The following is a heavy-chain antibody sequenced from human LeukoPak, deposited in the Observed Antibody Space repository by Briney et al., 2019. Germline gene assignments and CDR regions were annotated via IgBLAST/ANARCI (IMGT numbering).Heavy chain of an antibody. D-gene: IGHD5-12*01. CDR3: ARQVATKGEWAFDV. J-gene: IGHJ3*01. Sequence: SETLSLTCTVSGYFSTAYYWGWIRQPPGKRLEWIASIRHDGHTYYNPSLRSQVTISVDMSRNQFSLKLNSLTAADTAVYYCARQVATKGEWAFDVWGQGTMVTVSS. CDR1: GYFSTAYY. CDR2: IRHDGHT. V-gene: IGHV4-38-2*02.